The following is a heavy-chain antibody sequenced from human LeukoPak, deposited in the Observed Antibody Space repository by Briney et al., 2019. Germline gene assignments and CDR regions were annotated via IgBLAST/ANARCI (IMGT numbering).Heavy chain of an antibody. V-gene: IGHV4-61*02. CDR3: ARVTGGYYYYYYMDV. CDR2: IYTSGST. Sequence: PSETLSLTCTVSGGSISSGSYYWSWIRQPAGKGLEWIGRIYTSGSTNYNPSLKSRVTMSVDTSKNQFSLKLSSVTAADTAVYYCARVTGGYYYYYYMDVWGKGTTVTVSS. D-gene: IGHD2-15*01. CDR1: GGSISSGSYY. J-gene: IGHJ6*03.